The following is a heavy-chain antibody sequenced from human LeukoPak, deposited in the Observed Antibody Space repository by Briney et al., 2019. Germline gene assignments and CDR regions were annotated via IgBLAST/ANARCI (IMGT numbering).Heavy chain of an antibody. V-gene: IGHV4-59*01. J-gene: IGHJ4*02. D-gene: IGHD2-15*01. CDR1: GGSISTYY. CDR2: IYYTGST. CDR3: ARTQYCSGGSCYPYYFDY. Sequence: PSETLSLTCTVSGGSISTYYWSWIRQPPGKGLEWLGYIYYTGSTNYSPSLKSRVTISVDTSKNQFSLKLSSVTAADTAVYFCARTQYCSGGSCYPYYFDYWGQGTLVTVSS.